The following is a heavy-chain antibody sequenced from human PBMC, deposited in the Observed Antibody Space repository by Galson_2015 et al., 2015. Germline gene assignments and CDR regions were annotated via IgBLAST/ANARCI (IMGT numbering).Heavy chain of an antibody. J-gene: IGHJ4*02. V-gene: IGHV3-23*01. CDR3: AKDLSIAVAGAGGY. Sequence: SLRLSCAASGFTFSSYAMSWVRQAPGKGLEWVSAISGSGGSTYYADSVKGRFTISRDNSKNTLYLQMNSLRAEDTAVYYCAKDLSIAVAGAGGYWGQGTLVTVSS. CDR2: ISGSGGST. D-gene: IGHD6-19*01. CDR1: GFTFSSYA.